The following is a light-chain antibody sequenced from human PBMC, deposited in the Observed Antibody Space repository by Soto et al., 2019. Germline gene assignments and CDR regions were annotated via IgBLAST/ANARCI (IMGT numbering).Light chain of an antibody. J-gene: IGLJ1*01. V-gene: IGLV2-8*01. CDR2: DVS. Sequence: QSALTQSPSASGSPGQSVTISCTGTSSDIGGYNSVSWYQQHPGKAPKVMIYDVSKRPSGVPDRFSGSKSGNTASLTVSAPQAEDEADYYCSSYTDRNNLVFGTGTKVTVL. CDR1: SSDIGGYNS. CDR3: SSYTDRNNLV.